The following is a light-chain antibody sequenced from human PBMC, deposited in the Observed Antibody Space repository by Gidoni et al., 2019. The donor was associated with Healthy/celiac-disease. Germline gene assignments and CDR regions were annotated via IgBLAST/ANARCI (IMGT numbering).Light chain of an antibody. CDR3: QQSYSTPPGVT. CDR2: AAS. V-gene: IGKV1-39*01. CDR1: QRISSY. J-gene: IGKJ3*01. Sequence: DIQMTQSPSSLSASVGDRVTITCRASQRISSYLNWYQQKPGKAPKLLIYAASSLQSGVPSRFSGSGSGTDGTLTISSLQPEEFATYYCQQSYSTPPGVTFXPXTKVDIK.